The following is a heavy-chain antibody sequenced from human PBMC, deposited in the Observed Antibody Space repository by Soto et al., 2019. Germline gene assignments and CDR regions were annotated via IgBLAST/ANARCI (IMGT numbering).Heavy chain of an antibody. D-gene: IGHD2-2*02. CDR1: GLTFSGSA. Sequence: PGGSLRLSCVASGLTFSGSAMHWVRQASGKGLEWVGRIRNKANNYATAFGASVKGRFTISRDDSKNTAYLQMNSLKIEDTAIYSCITSVRDTFLDYWGQGSLVTVSS. CDR2: IRNKANNYAT. CDR3: ITSVRDTFLDY. J-gene: IGHJ4*02. V-gene: IGHV3-73*01.